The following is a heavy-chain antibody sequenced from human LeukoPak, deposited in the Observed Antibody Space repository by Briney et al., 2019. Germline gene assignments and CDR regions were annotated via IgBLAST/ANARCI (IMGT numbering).Heavy chain of an antibody. Sequence: ASVKVSFETSGYLFTSYYIHWVRQAPGQGLEWMGIINPSGGSTNYAQRFQGRVTVARDTSTSTVYMELSSLRYEDTAVYYCARDPSGDFWSGPGYWGQGTLVTVSS. D-gene: IGHD3-3*01. J-gene: IGHJ4*02. V-gene: IGHV1-46*01. CDR2: INPSGGST. CDR1: GYLFTSYY. CDR3: ARDPSGDFWSGPGY.